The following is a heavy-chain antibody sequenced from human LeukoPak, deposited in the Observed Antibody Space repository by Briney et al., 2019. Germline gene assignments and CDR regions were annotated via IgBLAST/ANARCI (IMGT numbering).Heavy chain of an antibody. CDR2: INPSGGST. Sequence: GASVKVSCKASGYTFTSYYMHWVRQAPGQGLEWMGIINPSGGSTSYAHKFQGRVTMTRDTSISTAYMELSRLRSDDTAVYYCARGSWNDQTHFDYWGQGTLVTVSS. D-gene: IGHD1-1*01. J-gene: IGHJ4*02. CDR1: GYTFTSYY. CDR3: ARGSWNDQTHFDY. V-gene: IGHV1-46*01.